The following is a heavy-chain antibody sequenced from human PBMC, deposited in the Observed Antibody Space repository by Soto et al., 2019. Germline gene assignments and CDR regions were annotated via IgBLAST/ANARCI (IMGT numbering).Heavy chain of an antibody. CDR2: IIPILGIA. CDR1: GGTFSSYT. CDR3: ARGPGYSYDDY. J-gene: IGHJ4*02. Sequence: SVKLSCKASGGTFSSYTISWVRQAPGQGLEWMGRIIPILGIANYAQKFQGRVTITADKSTSTAYMELSSLRSEDTAVYYCARGPGYSYDDYWGQGTLVTVSS. V-gene: IGHV1-69*02. D-gene: IGHD5-18*01.